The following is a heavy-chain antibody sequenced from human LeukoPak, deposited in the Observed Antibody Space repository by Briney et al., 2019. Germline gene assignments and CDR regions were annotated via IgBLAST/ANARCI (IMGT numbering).Heavy chain of an antibody. J-gene: IGHJ3*02. CDR2: ISRSAGAT. CDR3: AKHAGGHDLDALDI. CDR1: RFTFSSYV. D-gene: IGHD2-2*01. V-gene: IGHV3-23*01. Sequence: GGTLRLSCAASRFTFSSYVMSWVRQAPGKGLEWVSSISRSAGATYYADSVKGRFTISRDNSRNTLSLHMNSLRAEDTAVYFCAKHAGGHDLDALDIWGQGTMVTVSS.